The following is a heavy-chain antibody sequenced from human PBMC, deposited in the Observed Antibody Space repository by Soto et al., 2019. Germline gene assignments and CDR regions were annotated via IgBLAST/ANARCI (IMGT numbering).Heavy chain of an antibody. CDR3: AKLFGGVKASGGTGNWIDP. V-gene: IGHV3-30*18. Sequence: EGCLRLSGVAAGFMFSGYGMHWNSQAPGQGLEWVAVGPHDGGENYYGGSVLCRWTGSSDNSKNTLFPQIDRVTVDVSGTYYVAKLFGGVKASGGTGNWIDPWGQGTLVTASS. CDR2: GPHDGGEN. J-gene: IGHJ5*02. D-gene: IGHD3-3*01. CDR1: GFMFSGYG.